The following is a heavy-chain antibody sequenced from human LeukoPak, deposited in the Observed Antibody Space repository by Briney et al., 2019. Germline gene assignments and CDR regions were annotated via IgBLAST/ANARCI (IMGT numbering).Heavy chain of an antibody. CDR2: ISGSGGST. CDR3: AAHSNSFS. J-gene: IGHJ4*02. V-gene: IGHV3-23*01. D-gene: IGHD4-11*01. Sequence: RXSXXXXGFTXXXCAMSWVRQAPGKGLEWVSAISGSGGSTYYADSVKGRFTISRDNSKNTLFLQMNSLRAEDTAVYYCAAHSNSFSWGQGTLVTVSS. CDR1: GFTXXXCA.